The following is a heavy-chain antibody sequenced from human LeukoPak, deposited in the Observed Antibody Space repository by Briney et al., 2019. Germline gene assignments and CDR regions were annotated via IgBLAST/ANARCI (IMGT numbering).Heavy chain of an antibody. CDR3: ARSKGYCSSTSCYPWFDH. CDR1: GYTFTCYY. J-gene: IGHJ5*02. Sequence: ASVKVSCKASGYTFTCYYMHWVRQAPGQGLEWMGWINPNSGGTNYAQKFQGRVTITRDTSISTAYMELSRLRSDDTAVYYCARSKGYCSSTSCYPWFDHWGQGTLVTVSS. D-gene: IGHD2-2*01. V-gene: IGHV1-2*02. CDR2: INPNSGGT.